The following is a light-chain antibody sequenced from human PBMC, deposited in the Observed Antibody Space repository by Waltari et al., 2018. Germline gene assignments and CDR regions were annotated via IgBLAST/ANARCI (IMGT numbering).Light chain of an antibody. CDR2: KAS. J-gene: IGKJ4*01. CDR3: QQYNSYPLT. Sequence: TLSASVGDRVTITCRASQSISSWLAWYQQKPGKAPKLLIYKASSLESGVPSRFSGSGSGTEFTLTISSLQPDDFATYYCQQYNSYPLTFGGGTKVEIK. V-gene: IGKV1-5*03. CDR1: QSISSW.